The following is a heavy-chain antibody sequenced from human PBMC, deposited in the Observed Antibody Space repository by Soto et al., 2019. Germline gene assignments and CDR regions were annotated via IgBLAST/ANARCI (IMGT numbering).Heavy chain of an antibody. CDR1: GFTFSRYS. CDR2: ISSDGRNK. J-gene: IGHJ4*01. CDR3: PRDRASRWFLRSAYFDS. D-gene: IGHD3-10*01. Sequence: VQLVESGGGVVQPGRSLRLSCAASGFTFSRYSMHWVRQAPGKGLEWVAAISSDGRNKYYADSVRGQFTISRDNSKSTLHLQVNSRRPVDTAMYHCPRDRASRWFLRSAYFDSRGHGTLVSVS. V-gene: IGHV3-30*04.